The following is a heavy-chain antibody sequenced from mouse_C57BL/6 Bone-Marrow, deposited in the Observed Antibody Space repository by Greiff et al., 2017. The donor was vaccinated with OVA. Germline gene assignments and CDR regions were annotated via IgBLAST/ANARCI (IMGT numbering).Heavy chain of an antibody. CDR1: GFTFSSYA. CDR3: TSPYYYGSSHAWFAY. V-gene: IGHV5-9-1*02. CDR2: ISSGGDYI. Sequence: DVMLVESGEGLVKPGGSLKLSCAASGFTFSSYAMSWVRQTPEKRLEWVAYISSGGDYIYYADTVKGRFTISRDNARNTLYLQMSSLKSEDTAMYYCTSPYYYGSSHAWFAYWGQGTLVTVSA. J-gene: IGHJ3*01. D-gene: IGHD1-1*01.